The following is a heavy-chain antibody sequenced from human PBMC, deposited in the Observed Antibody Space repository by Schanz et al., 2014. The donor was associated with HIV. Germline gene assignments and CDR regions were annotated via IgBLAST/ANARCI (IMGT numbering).Heavy chain of an antibody. CDR1: GFTFNSYA. V-gene: IGHV3-30-3*01. Sequence: MQLLESGGGLVQPGGSLRLSCVASGFTFNSYAMHWVRQAPGKGLEWVTVISNDGSNKYYTDSVKGRFTISRDNSKNTLYLQMNSLRAEDTAVYYCARMEQLIIGYYYGMDVWGQGTTVTVSS. D-gene: IGHD3-16*01. J-gene: IGHJ6*02. CDR2: ISNDGSNK. CDR3: ARMEQLIIGYYYGMDV.